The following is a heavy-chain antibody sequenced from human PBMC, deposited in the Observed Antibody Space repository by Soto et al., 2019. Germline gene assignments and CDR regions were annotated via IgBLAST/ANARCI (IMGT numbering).Heavy chain of an antibody. Sequence: SETLSLTCTVSGGSISSYYWSWIRQPPGKGMEWIGYIYYSGSTNYNPSLKSRVTISVDTSKNQFSLKLSSVTAADTAVYYCARRYGGIIDYWGQGTLVTVSS. V-gene: IGHV4-59*08. CDR3: ARRYGGIIDY. CDR1: GGSISSYY. CDR2: IYYSGST. J-gene: IGHJ4*02. D-gene: IGHD2-15*01.